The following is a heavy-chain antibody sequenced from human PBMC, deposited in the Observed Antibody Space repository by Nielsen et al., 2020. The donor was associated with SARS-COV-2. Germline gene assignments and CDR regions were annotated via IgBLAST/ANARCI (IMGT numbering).Heavy chain of an antibody. CDR1: GFTFSSYS. D-gene: IGHD3-10*01. J-gene: IGHJ4*02. CDR2: ISSSSSYT. V-gene: IGHV3-21*04. CDR3: ARFVYYGSGSFDY. Sequence: GGSLRLSCAASGFTFSSYSMNWVRQAPGKGLEWVSSISSSSSYTNYADSVKGRFTISRDNAKNSLYLQMNSLRAEDTAVYYCARFVYYGSGSFDYWGQGTLVTVSS.